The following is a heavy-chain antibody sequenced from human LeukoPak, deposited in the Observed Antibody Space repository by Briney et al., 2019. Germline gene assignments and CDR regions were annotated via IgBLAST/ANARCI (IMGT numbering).Heavy chain of an antibody. CDR2: ISDSGGST. CDR3: ARDIRGSGNYGWFDP. CDR1: GFTFSNAW. V-gene: IGHV3-23*01. J-gene: IGHJ5*02. D-gene: IGHD3-10*01. Sequence: GGSLRLSCAASGFTFSNAWMSWVRQAPGKGLEWVASISDSGGSTYYVDSVRGRFTISRDNSKNTLYLQMNSLRAEDTAIYSCARDIRGSGNYGWFDPWGQGTLVTVSS.